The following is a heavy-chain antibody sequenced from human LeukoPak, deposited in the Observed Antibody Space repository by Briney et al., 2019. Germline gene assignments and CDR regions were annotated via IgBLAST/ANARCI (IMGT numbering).Heavy chain of an antibody. D-gene: IGHD3/OR15-3a*01. CDR1: GYTFTSYG. CDR3: ARHPLAWISQTQYYFDY. V-gene: IGHV1-18*01. Sequence: ASVKVSCKASGYTFTSYGISWVRQAPGQGLEWMGWISAYNGNTNYAQKLQGRVTMTTDTSTSTAYMELRSLRSDDTAVYYCARHPLAWISQTQYYFDYWGQGTLVTVSS. J-gene: IGHJ4*02. CDR2: ISAYNGNT.